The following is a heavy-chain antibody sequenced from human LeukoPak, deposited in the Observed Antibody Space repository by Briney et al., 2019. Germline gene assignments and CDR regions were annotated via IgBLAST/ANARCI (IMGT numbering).Heavy chain of an antibody. CDR1: GFSLSGYW. CDR3: ARGGYSFDY. Sequence: GGSLRLSCVAYGFSLSGYWMSWVRQAPGKGLEWVARLHADGNEKYFVHSVKGRFAVSRDNAKNSLYLQMNSLRVEDTAVYYCARGGYSFDYLGQGTLVTVSS. J-gene: IGHJ4*02. D-gene: IGHD5-12*01. V-gene: IGHV3-7*01. CDR2: LHADGNEK.